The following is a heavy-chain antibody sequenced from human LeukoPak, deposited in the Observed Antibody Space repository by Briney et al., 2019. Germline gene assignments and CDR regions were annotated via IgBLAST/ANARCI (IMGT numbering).Heavy chain of an antibody. CDR2: IYYSGST. CDR1: GGSISSYY. Sequence: SETLSLTCTVSGGSISSYYWSWIRQPPGKGLEWIGYIYYSGSTNYNPSLKNRVTISVDTSKNQFSLKLSSVTAADTAVYYCAREQSSGLGYNWFDPWGQGTLVTVSS. V-gene: IGHV4-59*01. CDR3: AREQSSGLGYNWFDP. J-gene: IGHJ5*02. D-gene: IGHD6-19*01.